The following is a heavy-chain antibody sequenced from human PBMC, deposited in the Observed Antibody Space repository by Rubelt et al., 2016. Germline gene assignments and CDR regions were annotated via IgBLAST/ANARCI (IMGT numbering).Heavy chain of an antibody. CDR2: INHSGST. D-gene: IGHD3-10*01. Sequence: QVQLQQWGAGLLKPSETLSLTCAVYGGSFSGYYWSWIRQTPGKGLDWIGEINHSGSTSYNPSLQRRVTISVDTAKNQFSLKLKSVTAADTAIYFWAGGTYESGSYYPLNYWGQGTPVTVSS. CDR1: GGSFSGYY. J-gene: IGHJ4*02. V-gene: IGHV4-34*02. CDR3: AGGTYESGSYYPLNY.